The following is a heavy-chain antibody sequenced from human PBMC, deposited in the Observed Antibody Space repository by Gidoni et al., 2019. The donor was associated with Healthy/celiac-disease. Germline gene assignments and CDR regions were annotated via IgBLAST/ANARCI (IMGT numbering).Heavy chain of an antibody. CDR3: ATRGYSVYYYGMDV. Sequence: QLQLQESGPGLVKPSETLSLPCTVAGGSISSRSYYWGWIPQPPGKGLEWLGSIYYRGITYYHPSLKSRVTISVDTSKNQFSLKLSSVTAADTAVYYCATRGYSVYYYGMDVWGQGTTVTVSS. D-gene: IGHD5-18*01. CDR1: GGSISSRSYY. CDR2: IYYRGIT. J-gene: IGHJ6*02. V-gene: IGHV4-39*01.